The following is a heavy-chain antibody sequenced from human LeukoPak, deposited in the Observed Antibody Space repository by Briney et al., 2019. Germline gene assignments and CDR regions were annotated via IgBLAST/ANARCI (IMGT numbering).Heavy chain of an antibody. CDR2: IKRDGSEK. D-gene: IGHD3-3*01. V-gene: IGHV3-7*01. J-gene: IGHJ4*02. CDR3: VRDTNYDFWSGYYTGDY. CDR1: GFTFSNYW. Sequence: GGSLRLSCAASGFTFSNYWMAWVRQAQGKGLEWLANIKRDGSEKYYVDSVKGRFTISRDNAKSSLYLQMNSLRVEETAVYYCVRDTNYDFWSGYYTGDYWGQGTLVTVSS.